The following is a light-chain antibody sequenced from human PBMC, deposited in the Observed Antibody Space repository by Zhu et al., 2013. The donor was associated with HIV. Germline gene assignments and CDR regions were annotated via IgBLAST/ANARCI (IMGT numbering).Light chain of an antibody. CDR1: QTISSR. Sequence: DVQMTQSPSTLSASVGDTVTITCRASQTISSRLAWYQQKPGKAPKLLIYKASNLESGVPSRFSGSGSGTEFALTISSLQPDDSATYYCHQYYSYSYTFGPGTKLEI. CDR3: HQYYSYSYT. J-gene: IGKJ2*01. V-gene: IGKV1-5*03. CDR2: KAS.